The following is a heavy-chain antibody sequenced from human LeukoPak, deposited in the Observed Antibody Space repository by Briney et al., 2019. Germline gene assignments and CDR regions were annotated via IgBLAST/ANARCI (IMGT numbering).Heavy chain of an antibody. CDR1: GFTFSNYW. Sequence: GGSLRLSCAASGFTFSNYWMHWVRQAPGKGLVWVSRINSEGSSTSYADSVKGRFTIPRDNAKNTLYLQMNSLRAEDTAVYHCARAYCGGDCYSRAMDYWGQGTLVTVSS. CDR2: INSEGSST. V-gene: IGHV3-74*01. D-gene: IGHD2-21*02. CDR3: ARAYCGGDCYSRAMDY. J-gene: IGHJ4*02.